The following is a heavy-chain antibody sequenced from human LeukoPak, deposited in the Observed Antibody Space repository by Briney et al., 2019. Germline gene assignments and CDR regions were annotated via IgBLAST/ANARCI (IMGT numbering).Heavy chain of an antibody. V-gene: IGHV4-59*01. J-gene: IGHJ4*02. CDR3: AAGYYDSSGVYTIDY. Sequence: SETLSLTCTVSCGSISSYYWSWIRQPPGKGLEWIGYIYYSGSTNYNPSLKSRVTISVDTSKNQFSLKLSSVTAADTAVYYCAAGYYDSSGVYTIDYWGQGTLVTVSS. CDR1: CGSISSYY. CDR2: IYYSGST. D-gene: IGHD3-22*01.